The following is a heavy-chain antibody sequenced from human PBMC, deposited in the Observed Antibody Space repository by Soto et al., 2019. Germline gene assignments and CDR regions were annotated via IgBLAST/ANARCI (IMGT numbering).Heavy chain of an antibody. J-gene: IGHJ4*02. CDR1: GVSLSTGGVG. D-gene: IGHD2-15*01. V-gene: IGHV2-5*02. CDR3: AHVRAAKFDH. CDR2: IYWDDDQ. Sequence: QITLKESGPTLVKPTQTLTLTCNVSGVSLSTGGVGVGWIRQPPGKALEWLALIYWDDDQRSSPSLNSRLTITKDTTKNQVVLTLTNMAPEDTATSYCAHVRAAKFDHWGQGTLVTVSS.